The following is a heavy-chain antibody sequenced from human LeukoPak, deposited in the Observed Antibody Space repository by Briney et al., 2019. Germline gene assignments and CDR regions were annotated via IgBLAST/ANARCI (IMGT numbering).Heavy chain of an antibody. V-gene: IGHV4-34*01. J-gene: IGHJ4*02. CDR2: INHSGST. D-gene: IGHD5-24*01. CDR3: ARAPVEMATIFDY. Sequence: SETLSLTCAVYGGSFSGYYWSWIRQPPGKGLEWIGEINHSGSTNHNPSLKSRVTISVDTSKNQFSLKLSSVTAADTAVYYCARAPVEMATIFDYWGQGTLVTVSS. CDR1: GGSFSGYY.